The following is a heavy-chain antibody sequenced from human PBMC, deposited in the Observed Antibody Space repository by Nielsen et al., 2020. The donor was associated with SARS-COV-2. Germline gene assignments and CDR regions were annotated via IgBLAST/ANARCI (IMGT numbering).Heavy chain of an antibody. J-gene: IGHJ4*02. D-gene: IGHD2-2*02. Sequence: GGSLRLSCAASGFTFSSYAMHWVRQAPGKGLEWVAVISYDGSNKYYADSVKGRFTISRDNSKNTLYLQMNSLRAEDTAVYYCAKDRAIFMIYFTRGGPDFWGQGTLVTVSS. CDR1: GFTFSSYA. CDR2: ISYDGSNK. CDR3: AKDRAIFMIYFTRGGPDF. V-gene: IGHV3-30-3*02.